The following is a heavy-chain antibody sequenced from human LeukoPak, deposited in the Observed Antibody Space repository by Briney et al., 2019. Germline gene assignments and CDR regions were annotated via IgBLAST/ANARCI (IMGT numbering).Heavy chain of an antibody. Sequence: PSETLSLTCTVSGGSISSSSYYWGWIRQPPGKGLEWIGSIYYSGSTYYNPSLKSRVTISVDTSKNQFSLKLSSVTAADTAVYYCARGGRSRDGYNLMIWGQGTMVTVSS. V-gene: IGHV4-39*07. CDR2: IYYSGST. J-gene: IGHJ3*02. D-gene: IGHD5-12*01. CDR1: GGSISSSSYY. CDR3: ARGGRSRDGYNLMI.